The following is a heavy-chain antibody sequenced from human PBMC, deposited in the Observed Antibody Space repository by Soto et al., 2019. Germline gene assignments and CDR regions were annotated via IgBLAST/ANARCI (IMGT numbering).Heavy chain of an antibody. J-gene: IGHJ4*02. Sequence: GGSLRLSCSTSGFTVGTYAMTWVRQVPGRGLQWVSTILPDETGFYTVSVKGRFTISRDNYRGIVYLQMNDLWVEDAAIYYCAKDRLPTSGQRFYFDSWGQGSLVTVSS. CDR3: AKDRLPTSGQRFYFDS. V-gene: IGHV3-23*01. D-gene: IGHD2-15*01. CDR1: GFTVGTYA. CDR2: ILPDETG.